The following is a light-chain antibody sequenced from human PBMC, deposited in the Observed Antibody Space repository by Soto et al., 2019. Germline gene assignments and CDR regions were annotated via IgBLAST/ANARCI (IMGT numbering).Light chain of an antibody. V-gene: IGLV2-14*02. CDR3: SSYTTVRTLV. CDR2: EGT. J-gene: IGLJ3*02. Sequence: QSALTQPASVSGSPGQSITISCTGTSSDVGIYNLVSWYQQHPGKAPKLMIYEGTRRPSGVSHRFSGSKSGNTASLTISGLQAEDEADYYCSSYTTVRTLVFGEGTKVTVL. CDR1: SSDVGIYNL.